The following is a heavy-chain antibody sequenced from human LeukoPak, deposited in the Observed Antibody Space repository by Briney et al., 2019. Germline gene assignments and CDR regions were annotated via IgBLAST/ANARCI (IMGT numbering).Heavy chain of an antibody. V-gene: IGHV3-7*01. D-gene: IGHD5-12*01. CDR3: ARDIGYHTFDY. CDR2: IKEDGSDK. CDR1: GFTFSSYT. J-gene: IGHJ4*02. Sequence: GGSLRLSCAASGFTFSSYTMNWVRQAPGKGLEWVANIKEDGSDKYYVDSVKGRFTIPRDNAKNSLYLQMNSLRAEDTALYYCARDIGYHTFDYWGQGTLVTVSS.